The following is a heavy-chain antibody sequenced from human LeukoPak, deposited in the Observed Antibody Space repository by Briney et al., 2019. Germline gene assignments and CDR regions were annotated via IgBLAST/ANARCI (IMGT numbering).Heavy chain of an antibody. V-gene: IGHV4-39*01. Sequence: SETLSLTCTVSGGSISSSSCYWGWIRQPPGKGLEWIGSIYYSGSTYYNPSLKSRVTISVDTSKNQFSLKLSSVTAADTAVYYCARRGRPTYYYYGMDVWGQGTTVTVSS. CDR2: IYYSGST. CDR3: ARRGRPTYYYYGMDV. J-gene: IGHJ6*02. CDR1: GGSISSSSCY.